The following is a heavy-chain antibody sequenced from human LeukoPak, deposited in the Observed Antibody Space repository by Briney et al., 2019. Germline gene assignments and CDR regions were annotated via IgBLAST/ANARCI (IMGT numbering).Heavy chain of an antibody. Sequence: SETLSLTCTVSGGSISSGSYYWSWLRKPAGKGLEWIGRIYTSGSTNYNPSLKSRVTISVDTSKNQFSLKLSSVTTADTAVYYCARGGWNKFDYWGQGTLVTVSS. V-gene: IGHV4-61*02. CDR1: GGSISSGSYY. D-gene: IGHD3-22*01. CDR3: ARGGWNKFDY. J-gene: IGHJ4*02. CDR2: IYTSGST.